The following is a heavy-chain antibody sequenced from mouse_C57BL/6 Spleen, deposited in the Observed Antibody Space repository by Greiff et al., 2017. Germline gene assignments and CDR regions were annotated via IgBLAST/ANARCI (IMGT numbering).Heavy chain of an antibody. CDR2: IDPENGDT. CDR3: TRAATDYFDY. J-gene: IGHJ2*01. V-gene: IGHV14-4*01. D-gene: IGHD6-1*01. CDR1: GFNIKDDY. Sequence: EVQLQQSGAELVRPGASVKLSCTASGFNIKDDYMHWVKRRPEQGLEWIGWIDPENGDTEYASKFQGKATITADTSSNTAYLQLSSLTSEDTAVYYCTRAATDYFDYWGQGTTLTVSS.